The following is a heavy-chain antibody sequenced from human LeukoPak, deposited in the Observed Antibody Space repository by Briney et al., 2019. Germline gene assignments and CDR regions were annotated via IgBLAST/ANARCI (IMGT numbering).Heavy chain of an antibody. V-gene: IGHV1-2*02. D-gene: IGHD3-22*01. CDR3: ARDYDSSGYQPPDY. CDR2: INTSSGGT. CDR1: GYTFIGYY. J-gene: IGHJ4*02. Sequence: ASVKVSCKASGYTFIGYYMHWVRQAPGQGLEWMGWINTSSGGTNYAQKFQGRVTMTRDTSISTAYMELSRLISDDTAVYYCARDYDSSGYQPPDYWGQGTLVTVSS.